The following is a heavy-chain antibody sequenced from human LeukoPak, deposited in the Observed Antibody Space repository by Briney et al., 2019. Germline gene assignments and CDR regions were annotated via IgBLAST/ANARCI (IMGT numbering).Heavy chain of an antibody. CDR2: ISSNGGST. Sequence: GGSLRLSCSASGFTFSSYAMHWVRQAPGKGLEYVSAISSNGGSTYYADSVKGRFTISRDNSKNTLYLQMSSLRAEDTAVYYCVKSQSMIVVVSNFDYWGQGTLVTVSS. CDR3: VKSQSMIVVVSNFDY. V-gene: IGHV3-64D*06. CDR1: GFTFSSYA. D-gene: IGHD3-22*01. J-gene: IGHJ4*02.